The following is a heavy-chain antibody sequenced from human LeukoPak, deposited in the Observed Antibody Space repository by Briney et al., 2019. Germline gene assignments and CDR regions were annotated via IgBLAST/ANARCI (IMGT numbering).Heavy chain of an antibody. CDR3: ARDRVEYYDSSGYGGMDV. Sequence: PGGSLRLSCAASGFTFSSYSMNWVRQAPGKGLEWVSSISSSSSYIYYADSVKGRFTISRDNAKNSLYLQMNSLRAEDTAVYYCARDRVEYYDSSGYGGMDVWGQGTTVTVSS. V-gene: IGHV3-21*04. CDR1: GFTFSSYS. D-gene: IGHD3-22*01. CDR2: ISSSSSYI. J-gene: IGHJ6*02.